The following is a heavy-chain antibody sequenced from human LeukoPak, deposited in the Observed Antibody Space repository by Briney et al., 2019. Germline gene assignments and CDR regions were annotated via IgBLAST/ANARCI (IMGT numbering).Heavy chain of an antibody. J-gene: IGHJ3*02. D-gene: IGHD2-2*01. CDR3: ARHLGYCSSTCCLLLNAFDI. CDR1: GGTFSSYA. CDR2: IIPIFGTA. V-gene: IGHV1-69*13. Sequence: GASVKVSCKASGGTFSSYAISWVRQAPGQGLEWMGGIIPIFGTANYAQKFQGRVTITADESTSTAYMELSSLRSEDKAVYYCARHLGYCSSTCCLLLNAFDIWGQGTMVTVSS.